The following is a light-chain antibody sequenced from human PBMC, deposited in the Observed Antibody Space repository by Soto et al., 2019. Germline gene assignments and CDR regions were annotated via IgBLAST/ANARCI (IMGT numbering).Light chain of an antibody. Sequence: QSALTQPASVSGSPGQSITISCTGTSNDVGGYNYVSWFQQHPGKAPKLMIYEVSNRPSGVSNRFSGSKSDNTASLTISGLQTEDEADYYCSSYTGSSTLVFGGGTKLTVL. V-gene: IGLV2-14*01. CDR3: SSYTGSSTLV. CDR2: EVS. CDR1: SNDVGGYNY. J-gene: IGLJ2*01.